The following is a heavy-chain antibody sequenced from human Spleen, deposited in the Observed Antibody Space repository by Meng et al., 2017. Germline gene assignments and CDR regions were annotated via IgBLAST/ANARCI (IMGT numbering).Heavy chain of an antibody. V-gene: IGHV3-15*01. CDR1: GFTFSNAW. CDR2: IKRKTYGGTT. D-gene: IGHD6-19*01. J-gene: IGHJ4*02. Sequence: GESLKISCAASGFTFSNAWMSWVRQAPGKGLEWVGRIKRKTYGGTTDYAAPVKGRFTISRDNSKNTLYLQMNSLRAEDTAVYYCARQWYSSGWYSDGRYYFEYWGPGKPVH. CDR3: ARQWYSSGWYSDGRYYFEY.